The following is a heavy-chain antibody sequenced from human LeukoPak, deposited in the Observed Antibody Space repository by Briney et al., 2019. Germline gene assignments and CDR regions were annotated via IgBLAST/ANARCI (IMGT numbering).Heavy chain of an antibody. Sequence: SETLSLTCTVSGGSISSGTDYWGCIRQPPGKGLEWIGSFYHSGSTYYNPSLKSRVTISVDTSKNQFSLKLSSVTAADTAVYYCNSRRAAAPYYYGMDVWGQGTTVTVSS. D-gene: IGHD6-25*01. J-gene: IGHJ6*02. CDR1: GGSISSGTDY. V-gene: IGHV4-39*07. CDR2: FYHSGST. CDR3: NSRRAAAPYYYGMDV.